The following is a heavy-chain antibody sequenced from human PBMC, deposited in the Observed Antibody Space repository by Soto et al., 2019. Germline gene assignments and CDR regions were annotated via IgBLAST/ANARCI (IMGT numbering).Heavy chain of an antibody. D-gene: IGHD3-22*01. V-gene: IGHV1-69*01. CDR1: GGIFSNYV. J-gene: IGHJ4*02. CDR2: IIPIFGTG. CDR3: ARRYYNSSGYFDY. Sequence: QVQLVQSGAEVKKPGSSVKGACKASGGIFSNYVLNWVRQAPGQGLEWMGGIIPIFGTGNYAQKFQGRVTITADESTTTASMELRGLRSEDTAVYYCARRYYNSSGYFDYWGQGTLLTVSS.